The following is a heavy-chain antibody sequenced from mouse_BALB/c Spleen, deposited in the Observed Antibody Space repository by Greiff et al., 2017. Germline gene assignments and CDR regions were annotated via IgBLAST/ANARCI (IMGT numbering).Heavy chain of an antibody. CDR3: ARCYRYKGAWFAY. V-gene: IGHV1-69*02. J-gene: IGHJ3*01. CDR1: GYTFTSYW. D-gene: IGHD2-14*01. Sequence: QVQLQQPGAELVKPGAPVKLSCKASGYTFTSYWMNWVKQRPGRGLEWIGRIDPSDSETHYNQKFKDKATLTVDKSSSTAYIQLSSLTSEDSAVYYCARCYRYKGAWFAYWGQGTLVTVSA. CDR2: IDPSDSET.